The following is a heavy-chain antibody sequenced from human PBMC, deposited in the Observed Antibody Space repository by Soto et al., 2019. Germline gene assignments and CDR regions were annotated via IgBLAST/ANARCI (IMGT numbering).Heavy chain of an antibody. CDR1: GFTFSSYD. D-gene: IGHD4-17*01. CDR3: AKDLVTTVSHDAFDI. J-gene: IGHJ3*02. CDR2: ISGSGGRT. V-gene: IGHV3-23*01. Sequence: HPGGSLRLSCAASGFTFSSYDMRWVRQAPGKGLEWVSAISGSGGRTYYAEFVQGRFTISRDNSKNMLYLQMNTLRAEDTAVYYCAKDLVTTVSHDAFDIWGQGTMVTVSS.